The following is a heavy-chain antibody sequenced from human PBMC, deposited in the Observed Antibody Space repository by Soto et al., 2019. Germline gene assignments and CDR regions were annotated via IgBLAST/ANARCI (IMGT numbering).Heavy chain of an antibody. J-gene: IGHJ4*02. CDR3: ARVLTGGNPSKDY. CDR2: IYYSGST. CDR1: GGSISSYY. V-gene: IGHV4-59*12. D-gene: IGHD2-15*01. Sequence: SETLSLTCTVSGGSISSYYWSWIRQPPGKGLEWIGYIYYSGSTNYNPSLKSRVTISVDTSKNQFSLKLSSVTAADTAVYYCARVLTGGNPSKDYWGQGTLVTVSS.